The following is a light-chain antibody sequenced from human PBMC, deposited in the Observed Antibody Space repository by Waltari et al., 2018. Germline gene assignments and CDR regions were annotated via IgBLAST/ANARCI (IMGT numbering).Light chain of an antibody. CDR1: GSNLGAGYD. CDR3: QSYDTSLSVV. J-gene: IGLJ2*01. CDR2: GTS. Sequence: QSVLTQPPSVSGAPGQKVSISCTGSGSNLGAGYDVHWYQQHPGKAPKLLIYGTSTRPPGVPDRFFGSRSATSASLAITALQAEDEAEYYCQSYDTSLSVVFGGGTKLTVL. V-gene: IGLV1-40*01.